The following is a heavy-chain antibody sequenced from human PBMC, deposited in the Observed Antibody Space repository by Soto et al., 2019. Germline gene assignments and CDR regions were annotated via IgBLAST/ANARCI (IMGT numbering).Heavy chain of an antibody. D-gene: IGHD6-13*01. CDR3: ARGRSWPRLGYYYYYMDV. CDR2: IYPGDSDT. Sequence: PGESLKISCQGSGYSFTSYWIGWVRQMPGKGLEWMGIIYPGDSDTRYSPSFQGQVTISADKSISTAYLQWSSLKASDTAMYYCARGRSWPRLGYYYYYMDVWGKGTTVTVSS. V-gene: IGHV5-51*01. J-gene: IGHJ6*03. CDR1: GYSFTSYW.